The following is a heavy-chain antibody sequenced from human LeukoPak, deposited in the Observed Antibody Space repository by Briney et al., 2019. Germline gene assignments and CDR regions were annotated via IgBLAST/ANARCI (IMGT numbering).Heavy chain of an antibody. V-gene: IGHV3-43*01. D-gene: IGHD6-13*01. J-gene: IGHJ4*02. Sequence: PGGSLRLSCAASGFTFDDYTMHWVRQAPGKGLEWVSLISWDGGSTYYADSVKGRFTISRDNSKNSLYLQMNSLRTEDTALYYCAKDIYVRKSGYSSSWSDGPDYWGQGTLVTVSS. CDR3: AKDIYVRKSGYSSSWSDGPDY. CDR1: GFTFDDYT. CDR2: ISWDGGST.